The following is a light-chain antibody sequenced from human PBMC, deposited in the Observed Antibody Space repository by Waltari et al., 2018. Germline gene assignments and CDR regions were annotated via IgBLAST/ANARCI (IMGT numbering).Light chain of an antibody. CDR3: QQSYRTPPLT. CDR2: ATS. CDR1: QSISGY. Sequence: DIQMTQSPSSLSASVGDRVTITCRASQSISGYLNWDQQKPVKAPKVLIYATSSLQSGVPARCSGSGSGTDVTLTITRLQPEDFATYYCQQSYRTPPLTFGGGTKVEIK. V-gene: IGKV1-39*01. J-gene: IGKJ4*01.